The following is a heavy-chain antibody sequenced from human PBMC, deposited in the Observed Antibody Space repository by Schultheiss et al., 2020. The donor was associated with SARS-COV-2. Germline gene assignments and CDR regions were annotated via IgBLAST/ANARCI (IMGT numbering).Heavy chain of an antibody. J-gene: IGHJ5*02. CDR1: GYTFTSYA. CDR2: INAGNGNT. CDR3: ARASWDNWFDP. V-gene: IGHV1-3*01. D-gene: IGHD2-2*01. Sequence: ASVKVSCKASGYTFTSYAMHWVRQAPGQRLEWMGWINAGNGNTKYSQKFQGRVTITRDTSASTAYMELSSLRSEDRAVYYCARASWDNWFDPWGQGTLVTVSS.